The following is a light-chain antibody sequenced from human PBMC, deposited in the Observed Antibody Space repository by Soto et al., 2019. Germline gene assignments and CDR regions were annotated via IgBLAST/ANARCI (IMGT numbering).Light chain of an antibody. CDR1: ISDVGVYNY. J-gene: IGLJ1*01. V-gene: IGLV2-14*01. CDR2: DVS. Sequence: QSELTQHASVAVSPGQSITFSCPRTISDVGVYNYVSWYQQHPGKAPKLMIYDVSNRPSGISNRFSGSKSGNTASLTISGLQAEDEADYYCSSYTSSSTYVFGTGTKVTVL. CDR3: SSYTSSSTYV.